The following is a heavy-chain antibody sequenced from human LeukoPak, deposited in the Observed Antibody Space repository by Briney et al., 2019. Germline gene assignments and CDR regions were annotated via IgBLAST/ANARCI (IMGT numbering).Heavy chain of an antibody. V-gene: IGHV1-46*01. CDR1: GYTFTSYY. J-gene: IGHJ4*02. CDR2: INPSGGST. D-gene: IGHD3-22*01. Sequence: ASVKVSCKASGYTFTSYYMHWVRQVPGQGLEWMGIINPSGGSTSYAQKFQGRVTMTRDTSTSTVYMELSSLRSEDTAVYYCAREGGPYYDSSGYYPPDYWGQGTLVTVSS. CDR3: AREGGPYYDSSGYYPPDY.